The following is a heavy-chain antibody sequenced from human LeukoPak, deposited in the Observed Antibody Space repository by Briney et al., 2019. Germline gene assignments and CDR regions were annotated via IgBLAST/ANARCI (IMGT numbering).Heavy chain of an antibody. CDR2: IYYSGST. Sequence: PSETLSLTCTVSGGSISSYCWSWIRQPPGKGLEWIGYIYYSGSTNYNPSLKSRVTISVDTSKNQFSLKLSSVTAADTAVYYCARSIAAAGIAFDYWGQGTLVTVSS. J-gene: IGHJ4*02. CDR3: ARSIAAAGIAFDY. CDR1: GGSISSYC. D-gene: IGHD6-13*01. V-gene: IGHV4-59*01.